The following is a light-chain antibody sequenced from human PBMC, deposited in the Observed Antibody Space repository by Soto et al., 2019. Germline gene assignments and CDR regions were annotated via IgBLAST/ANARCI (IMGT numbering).Light chain of an antibody. J-gene: IGKJ2*01. CDR1: QYMTRTY. Sequence: EIVLMQSPGTLSLSPGERATLYCRASQYMTRTYIAWYQQKPGQAPRLLIYAASNRATGIPDKFSGSGSGAEYSLTISRLEPEDSAVYYCHQYDKAPQTFGQGTKVEIK. CDR3: HQYDKAPQT. CDR2: AAS. V-gene: IGKV3-20*01.